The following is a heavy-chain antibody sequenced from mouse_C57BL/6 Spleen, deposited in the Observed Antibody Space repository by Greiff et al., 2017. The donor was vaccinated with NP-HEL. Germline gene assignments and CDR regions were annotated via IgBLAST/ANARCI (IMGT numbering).Heavy chain of an antibody. Sequence: VQLKESGPELVKPGASVKISCKASGYSFTGYYMNWVKQSPEKSLEWIGEINPSTGGTTYNQKFKAKATLTVDKSSSTAYMQLKSLTSEDSAVYYCASGGLGSSGPWFAYWGQGTLVTVSA. J-gene: IGHJ3*01. CDR3: ASGGLGSSGPWFAY. D-gene: IGHD3-2*02. CDR1: GYSFTGYY. V-gene: IGHV1-42*01. CDR2: INPSTGGT.